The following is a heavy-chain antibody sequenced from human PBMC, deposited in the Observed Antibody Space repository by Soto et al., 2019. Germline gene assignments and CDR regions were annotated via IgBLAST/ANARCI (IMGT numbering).Heavy chain of an antibody. CDR1: GFTFSSYW. D-gene: IGHD1-1*01. CDR3: VRGCDRGNCTYYLDV. CDR2: IKQDRSDI. Sequence: GGSLRLSCEASGFTFSSYWMSWVRQAPGEGLEWVATIKQDRSDIQYVDSVRGRFTISRDNAESSLYLQMSSLRVEDTALYYCVRGCDRGNCTYYLDVWGKAISVTVSS. J-gene: IGHJ6*03. V-gene: IGHV3-7*01.